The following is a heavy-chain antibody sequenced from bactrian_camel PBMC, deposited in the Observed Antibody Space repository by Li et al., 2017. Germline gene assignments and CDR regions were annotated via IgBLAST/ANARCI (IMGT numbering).Heavy chain of an antibody. Sequence: HVQLVESGGGLVQAGGSLRLSCVGSGATYGFRCMAWFRQAPGKEREGVASIDSDGSTTYSESVKGRFTVSLDNAKNTLYLRMDNLKPEDTAKYVCASSTLRSGGLCLTQVEFYNHWGQGTQVTVS. CDR1: GATYGFRC. J-gene: IGHJ4*01. D-gene: IGHD7*01. CDR2: IDSDGST. CDR3: ASSTLRSGGLCLTQVEFYNH. V-gene: IGHV3S53*01.